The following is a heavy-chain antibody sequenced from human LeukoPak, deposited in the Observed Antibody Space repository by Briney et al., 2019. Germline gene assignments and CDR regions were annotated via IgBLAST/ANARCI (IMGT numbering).Heavy chain of an antibody. D-gene: IGHD3-22*01. CDR2: INHSGST. CDR1: GGSFSGYY. J-gene: IGHJ4*02. V-gene: IGHV4-34*01. CDR3: ARVIRPTYYYDSSGYYYLDY. Sequence: NPSETLSLTCTVYGGSFSGYYWSWIRQPPGKGLEWIGEINHSGSTNYNPSLKSRVTISVDTSKNQFSLKLSSVTAADTAVYYCARVIRPTYYYDSSGYYYLDYWGQGTLVTVSS.